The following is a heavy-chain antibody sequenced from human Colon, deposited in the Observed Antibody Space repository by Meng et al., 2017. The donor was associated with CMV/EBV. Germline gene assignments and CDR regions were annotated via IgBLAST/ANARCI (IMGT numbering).Heavy chain of an antibody. J-gene: IGHJ4*02. CDR2: INGAGSDI. D-gene: IGHD5/OR15-5a*01. CDR3: VRAGGGGVYGLFDY. V-gene: IGHV3-74*01. CDR1: GFMSSNHW. Sequence: GGSLRLSCAASGFMSSNHWMHWVRQGPGKGLVWVSRINGAGSDISYADSVKGRFTISRDNAKSTLYLQMNSVRAEDTGVYYCVRAGGGGVYGLFDYWGQGSLVTVSS.